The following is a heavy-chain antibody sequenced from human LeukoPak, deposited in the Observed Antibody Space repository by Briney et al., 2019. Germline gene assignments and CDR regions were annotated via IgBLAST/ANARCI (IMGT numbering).Heavy chain of an antibody. CDR1: GLTFNRYA. D-gene: IGHD1-20*01. CDR3: VKNNGGYFDY. V-gene: IGHV3-23*01. CDR2: IIGSGGTT. Sequence: GGSLRLSCAASGLTFNRYAMSWVRQAPGKGPEWVSTIIGSGGTTYYADSVKGRFTISRDNSKNTLFLQMNSLRAEDTAVYYCVKNNGGYFDYWGQGTLVTVSS. J-gene: IGHJ4*03.